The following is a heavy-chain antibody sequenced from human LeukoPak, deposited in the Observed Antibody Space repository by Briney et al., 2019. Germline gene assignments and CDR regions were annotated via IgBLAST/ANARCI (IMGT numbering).Heavy chain of an antibody. CDR1: GFTFNNYA. CDR3: ARVGANFSYYFNY. D-gene: IGHD1-26*01. J-gene: IGHJ4*02. Sequence: GGSLRLSCAASGFTFNNYAMSWVRQAPGKGLEWVSVIIGSDTSTYYADSVKGRFTISRDNSKDTLYLQMNSLRVDDTAVYYCARVGANFSYYFNYWGQGTLVTVSS. V-gene: IGHV3-23*01. CDR2: IIGSDTST.